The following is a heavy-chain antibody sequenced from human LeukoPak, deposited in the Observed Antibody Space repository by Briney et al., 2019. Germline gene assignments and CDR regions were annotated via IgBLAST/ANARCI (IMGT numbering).Heavy chain of an antibody. Sequence: GESLKISCKGSGYSFTNYWIGWVRQMPGKGLEWMGIIYPGDSDTRYSPSFQGQVTISADKSISTAYLQWSSLKAPDTAMYYCARHSESSGWYFLYPDYWGQGTLVTVSS. D-gene: IGHD6-19*01. CDR3: ARHSESSGWYFLYPDY. J-gene: IGHJ4*02. CDR1: GYSFTNYW. CDR2: IYPGDSDT. V-gene: IGHV5-51*01.